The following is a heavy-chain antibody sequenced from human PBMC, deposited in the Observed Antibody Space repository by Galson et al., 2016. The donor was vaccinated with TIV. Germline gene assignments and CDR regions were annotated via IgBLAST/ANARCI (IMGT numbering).Heavy chain of an antibody. D-gene: IGHD2-21*01. V-gene: IGHV3-33*01. J-gene: IGHJ4*02. CDR1: G. Sequence: GMHWVRQAPGKGLEWVAGMWYDGSHKKNADSVKGRFTISRDNAKNTLFLQMNSLRDEDTAVYYCAREFRDYFFDYWGQGTLVTVSA. CDR2: MWYDGSHK. CDR3: AREFRDYFFDY.